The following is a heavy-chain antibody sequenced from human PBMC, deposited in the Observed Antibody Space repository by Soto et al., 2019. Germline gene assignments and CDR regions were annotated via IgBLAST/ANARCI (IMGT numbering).Heavy chain of an antibody. Sequence: PSETLSLTCTVSGGSISSYYWSWIRQPPGKGLEWIGYIYYSGSTNCNPSLKSRVTISVDTSKNQFSLKLSSVTAADTAVYYCARGFPHYDFWSGHSYGMDVWGQGTTVTVSS. J-gene: IGHJ6*02. CDR3: ARGFPHYDFWSGHSYGMDV. CDR2: IYYSGST. CDR1: GGSISSYY. D-gene: IGHD3-3*01. V-gene: IGHV4-59*01.